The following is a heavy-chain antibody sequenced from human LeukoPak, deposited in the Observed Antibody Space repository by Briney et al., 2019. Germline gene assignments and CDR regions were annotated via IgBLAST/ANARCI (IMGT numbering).Heavy chain of an antibody. Sequence: GEPLKIYCKTAGYSFTNYWIVWVRQMPGKGLERMGIIYPGDYDTRYSPSFQGQVTISADKSISTAYLQWSSLKASDTAMYYCAKLGASFYFDYWGQGTLVTVSS. CDR2: IYPGDYDT. CDR1: GYSFTNYW. V-gene: IGHV5-51*01. CDR3: AKLGASFYFDY. D-gene: IGHD4/OR15-4a*01. J-gene: IGHJ4*02.